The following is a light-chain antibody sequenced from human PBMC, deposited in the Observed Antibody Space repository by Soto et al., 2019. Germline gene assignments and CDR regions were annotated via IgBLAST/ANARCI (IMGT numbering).Light chain of an antibody. CDR1: QSVSSY. Sequence: EVVWNQSAGTLSLSQGERATLSCRASQSVSSYLAWYQQKSGQAPRLLIYDASSRVAGIPARFRGSGSGTDFTLTISSLEPEDFAVYYCQQRWMTFGQGTKVEIK. V-gene: IGKV3-11*01. CDR2: DAS. J-gene: IGKJ1*01. CDR3: QQRWMT.